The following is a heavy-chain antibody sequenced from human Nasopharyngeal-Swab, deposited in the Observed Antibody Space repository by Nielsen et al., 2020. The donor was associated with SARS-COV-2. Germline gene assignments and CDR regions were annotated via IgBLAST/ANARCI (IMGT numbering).Heavy chain of an antibody. V-gene: IGHV3-21*01. D-gene: IGHD3-22*01. Sequence: GGSLRLSWAASGFTFSSYSMNWVRQAPGKGLEWVSSISSSSSYIYYADSVKGRFTISRDNAKNSLYLQMNSLRAEDTAVYYCARDLFYYYDSSGYLGGQGTLVTVSS. CDR2: ISSSSSYI. CDR1: GFTFSSYS. J-gene: IGHJ4*02. CDR3: ARDLFYYYDSSGYL.